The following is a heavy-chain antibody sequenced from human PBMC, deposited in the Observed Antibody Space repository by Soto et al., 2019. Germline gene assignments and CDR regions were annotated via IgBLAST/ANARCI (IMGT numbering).Heavy chain of an antibody. CDR2: IYYTGST. CDR3: ARHRYSYGVYYFDY. D-gene: IGHD5-18*01. V-gene: IGHV4-31*11. Sequence: PSETLSLTCAVYGGSFSGYYWTWIRQHPGKGLEWIGYIYYTGSTYYNPSLKSRVTISVDTSKNQFSLKLSSVTAADTAVYYCARHRYSYGVYYFDYWGQGTLVTVSS. CDR1: GGSFSGYY. J-gene: IGHJ4*02.